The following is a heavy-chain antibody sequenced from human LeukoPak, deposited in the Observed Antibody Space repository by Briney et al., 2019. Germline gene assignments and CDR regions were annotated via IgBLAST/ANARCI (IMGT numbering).Heavy chain of an antibody. CDR3: AKGSYYDSSGSFYFDY. CDR1: GFTFSSYA. CDR2: ISGSGDNT. J-gene: IGHJ4*02. V-gene: IGHV3-23*01. Sequence: GGSLRLSCAASGFTFSSYAMSWVRQAPGKGLGWVSGISGSGDNTYYADSVKGRFTISRDNSKNTLYVQVNSLGAEDTAAYYCAKGSYYDSSGSFYFDYWGQGTLVTVSS. D-gene: IGHD3-22*01.